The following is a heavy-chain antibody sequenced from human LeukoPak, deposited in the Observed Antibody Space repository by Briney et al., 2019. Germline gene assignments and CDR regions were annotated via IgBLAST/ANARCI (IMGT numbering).Heavy chain of an antibody. V-gene: IGHV4-4*07. CDR2: IYTSGST. CDR3: SSYYDILTGYHDY. Sequence: PSETLSLTCTVSGGSISSCYWSWIRQPAGKGLEWIGRIYTSGSTNYNPSLKSRVTMSVDASKNQFSLKLSSVTAADTAVYYCSSYYDILTGYHDYWGQGTLVTVSS. D-gene: IGHD3-9*01. CDR1: GGSISSCY. J-gene: IGHJ4*02.